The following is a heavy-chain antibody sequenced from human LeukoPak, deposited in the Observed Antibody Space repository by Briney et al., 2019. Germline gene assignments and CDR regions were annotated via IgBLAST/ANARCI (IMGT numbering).Heavy chain of an antibody. CDR2: IHYSGNT. CDR1: GGSISSHF. D-gene: IGHD2-2*01. Sequence: SETLSLTCTVSGGSISSHFWTWIRQPPGKGLEWIGYIHYSGNTNYNPSLKSRLSISVDTSKNEFSLKLTSVTAADTAVYYCARDFLDCSRASCLNWFDPWGQGTLVTVSS. CDR3: ARDFLDCSRASCLNWFDP. J-gene: IGHJ5*02. V-gene: IGHV4-59*11.